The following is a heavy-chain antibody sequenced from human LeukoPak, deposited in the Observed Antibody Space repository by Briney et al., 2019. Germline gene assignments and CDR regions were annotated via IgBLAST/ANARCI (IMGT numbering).Heavy chain of an antibody. CDR3: ARASPNYGPPPSYMDV. CDR1: GGSISSYY. J-gene: IGHJ6*03. V-gene: IGHV4-59*01. D-gene: IGHD4-17*01. CDR2: IYYSGNT. Sequence: SETLSLTCTVSGGSISSYYWSWIRQPPGKGLEWIGYIYYSGNTNYNPSLKSRVTISVDTSKNQFSLKLSSVTAADTAVYYCARASPNYGPPPSYMDVWGKGTTVTVSS.